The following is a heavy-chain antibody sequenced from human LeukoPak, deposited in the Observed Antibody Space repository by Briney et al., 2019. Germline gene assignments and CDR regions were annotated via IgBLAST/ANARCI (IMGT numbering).Heavy chain of an antibody. V-gene: IGHV3-23*01. D-gene: IGHD4-17*01. CDR2: ISGDSIYT. J-gene: IGHJ4*02. Sequence: GGSLRLSCAASGFAFSNYAMTWVRQAPGKGLQWVSAISGDSIYTYYLDSVKGRFTASRDNSRNTLFLQMNSLRADDTAVYYCAKNYGTSRPFYDYWGQGIVVTVAS. CDR3: AKNYGTSRPFYDY. CDR1: GFAFSNYA.